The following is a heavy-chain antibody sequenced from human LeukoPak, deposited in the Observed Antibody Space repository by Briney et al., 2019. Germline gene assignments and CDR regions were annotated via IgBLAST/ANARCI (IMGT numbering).Heavy chain of an antibody. Sequence: AASVKVSCKASGYTFTGYYMHWVRQAPGQGLEWMGWINPNSGGTNYAQKFQGRVTMTRDTSISTAYMELSRLRSDDTAVYYCARVRSNYYYYMDVWGKGTTVTVSS. CDR3: ARVRSNYYYYMDV. CDR1: GYTFTGYY. V-gene: IGHV1-2*02. D-gene: IGHD4-11*01. CDR2: INPNSGGT. J-gene: IGHJ6*03.